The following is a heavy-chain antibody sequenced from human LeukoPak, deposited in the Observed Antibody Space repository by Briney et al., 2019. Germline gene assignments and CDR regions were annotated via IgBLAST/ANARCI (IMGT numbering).Heavy chain of an antibody. D-gene: IGHD4-17*01. CDR1: GGSISSYY. CDR2: IYSSGGT. CDR3: ARGNLGTVTTYWFDP. Sequence: SETLSLTCTVSGGSISSYYWSWIRQPAGRGLEWIGRIYSSGGTNYNPSLKSRVTMSVDTSKNQFSLKLRSVTAADTAMYYCARGNLGTVTTYWFDPWGQGTLVTVSS. V-gene: IGHV4-4*07. J-gene: IGHJ5*02.